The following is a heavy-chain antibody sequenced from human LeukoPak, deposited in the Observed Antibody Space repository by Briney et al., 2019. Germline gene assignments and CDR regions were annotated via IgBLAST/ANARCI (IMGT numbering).Heavy chain of an antibody. J-gene: IGHJ4*02. CDR3: ARPLAVAGFDY. V-gene: IGHV1-3*01. D-gene: IGHD6-19*01. Sequence: ASVKVPCKASGYTFTRYALHWVRQAPGQRLEWMGWINAGTAITKYSQKFQDRVTISRDTSARTVYMELNSLRFEDTALYYCARPLAVAGFDYWGQGTLVTVSS. CDR1: GYTFTRYA. CDR2: INAGTAIT.